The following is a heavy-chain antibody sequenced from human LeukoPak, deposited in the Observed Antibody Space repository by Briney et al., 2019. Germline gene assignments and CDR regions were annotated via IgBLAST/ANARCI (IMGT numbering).Heavy chain of an antibody. J-gene: IGHJ4*02. D-gene: IGHD1-26*01. Sequence: PGGSLRLSCTASGFTFRSYWMHWVRQIPGKGLMWVSRISDDGSSASYADSVKGRFTISRDDAKHTLYLQMNSLRAEDTAIYYRVRGGADTFYWGQGTLVTVSS. CDR1: GFTFRSYW. CDR3: VRGGADTFY. CDR2: ISDDGSSA. V-gene: IGHV3-74*01.